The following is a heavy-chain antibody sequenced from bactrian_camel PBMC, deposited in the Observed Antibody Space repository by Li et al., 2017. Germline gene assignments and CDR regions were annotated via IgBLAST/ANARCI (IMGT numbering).Heavy chain of an antibody. CDR1: GITFSNSA. D-gene: IGHD8*01. CDR3: SKVSITDDQY. Sequence: VQLVESGGGLVQPGGSLRLSCAASGITFSNSAMSWVRQAPGKGLEWVSAINSGGSRTYYGDSVKGRFTISRDNAKNTLYLQLNSLKTEDTVMYYCSKVSITDDQYWGQGTQVTVS. CDR2: INSGGSRT. V-gene: IGHV3S31*01. J-gene: IGHJ4*01.